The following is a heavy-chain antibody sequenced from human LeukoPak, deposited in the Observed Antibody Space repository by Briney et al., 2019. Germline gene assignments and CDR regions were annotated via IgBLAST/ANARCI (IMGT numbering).Heavy chain of an antibody. CDR2: ISGTGGRT. CDR3: ANPITLVRGVIIGDY. D-gene: IGHD3-10*01. Sequence: PGGSLRLSCAASGFIFRNYAMSWVRQAPGKGLEWVLGISGTGGRTYYADSVKDRFTISRDNSKNTLYLQMNSLRAEDTAVYYCANPITLVRGVIIGDYWGQGTLVAVSS. CDR1: GFIFRNYA. J-gene: IGHJ4*02. V-gene: IGHV3-23*01.